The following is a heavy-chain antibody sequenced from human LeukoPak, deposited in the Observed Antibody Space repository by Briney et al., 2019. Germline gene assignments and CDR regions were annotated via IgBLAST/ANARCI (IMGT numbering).Heavy chain of an antibody. CDR3: ARGPHIAAAGTGRFWNY. D-gene: IGHD6-13*01. CDR2: IYYSGST. CDR1: GGSISSGDYY. V-gene: IGHV4-30-4*01. Sequence: SETLSLTCTVSGGSISSGDYYWSWIRQPPGKGLEWIGYIYYSGSTYYNPSLKSRVTISVDTSKNQFSLKLSSVTAADTAVYYCARGPHIAAAGTGRFWNYWGQGTLVTVSS. J-gene: IGHJ4*02.